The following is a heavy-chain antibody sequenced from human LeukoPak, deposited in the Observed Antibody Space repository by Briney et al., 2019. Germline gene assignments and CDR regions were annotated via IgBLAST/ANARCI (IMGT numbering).Heavy chain of an antibody. CDR3: ARGSGDYYYDSSGYGSDY. D-gene: IGHD3-22*01. CDR2: INWNGGST. CDR1: GFTFDDYG. V-gene: IGHV3-20*04. J-gene: IGHJ4*02. Sequence: TGGSLRLSCAASGFTFDDYGMSWVRHAPGKGLEWVSGINWNGGSTGYADSVKGRFTISRDNAKNSLYLQMNSLRAEDTALYYCARGSGDYYYDSSGYGSDYWGQGTLVTVSS.